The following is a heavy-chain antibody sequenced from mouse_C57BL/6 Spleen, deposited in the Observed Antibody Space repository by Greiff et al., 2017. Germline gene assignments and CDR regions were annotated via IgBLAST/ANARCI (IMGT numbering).Heavy chain of an antibody. CDR3: ARSDYLFYAMDY. CDR2: IYPRSGNT. CDR1: GYTFTSYG. V-gene: IGHV1-81*01. D-gene: IGHD2-4*01. Sequence: QVQLKQSGAELARPGASVKLSCKASGYTFTSYGISWVKQRTGQGLEWIGEIYPRSGNTYYNEKFKGKAILTADKSSSTAYMELRSLTSEDSAVYFCARSDYLFYAMDYRGQRTSVTGSS. J-gene: IGHJ4*01.